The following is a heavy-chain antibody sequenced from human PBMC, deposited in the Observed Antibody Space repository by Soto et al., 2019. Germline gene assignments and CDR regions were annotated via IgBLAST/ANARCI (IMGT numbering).Heavy chain of an antibody. D-gene: IGHD3-10*01. V-gene: IGHV1-18*01. CDR2: ISAYNGNT. J-gene: IGHJ6*02. CDR1: GYSFTIYV. CDR3: ARDNGFGESDV. Sequence: VKVACKSSGYSFTIYVVGWVLQAPGQGLEWMGWISAYNGNTNYAQKLQGRVTMTTDTSTSTAYMELRSLRSDDTAVYYCARDNGFGESDVWGQGTTVTVSS.